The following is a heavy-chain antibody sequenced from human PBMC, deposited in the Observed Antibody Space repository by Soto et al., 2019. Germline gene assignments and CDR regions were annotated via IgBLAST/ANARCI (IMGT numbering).Heavy chain of an antibody. CDR3: ARVESSGWYPYY. CDR2: ISSSSSYI. J-gene: IGHJ4*02. V-gene: IGHV3-21*01. D-gene: IGHD6-19*01. Sequence: EVQLVESGGGLVKPGGSLRLSCAASGFTFSSYSMNWVRQAPGKGLEWVSSISSSSSYIYYADSVKGRFTISRDNAKNSLYLQMNSLRAEDTAVYYCARVESSGWYPYYWGQGTLVTVSS. CDR1: GFTFSSYS.